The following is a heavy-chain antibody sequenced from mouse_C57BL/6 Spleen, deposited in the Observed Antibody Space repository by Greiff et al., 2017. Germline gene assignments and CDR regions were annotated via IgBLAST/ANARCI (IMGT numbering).Heavy chain of an antibody. J-gene: IGHJ4*01. CDR2: IYPGDGDT. V-gene: IGHV1-82*01. Sequence: VQLQQSGPELVKPGASVKISCKASGYAFSSPWMNWVKQRPGKGLEWIGRIYPGDGDTNYNGKFKGKATLTADKSSSTAYMQLRSLTSEDSAVYVRALDSEAMDYGGQGTSSTVSS. CDR3: ALDSEAMDY. CDR1: GYAFSSPW.